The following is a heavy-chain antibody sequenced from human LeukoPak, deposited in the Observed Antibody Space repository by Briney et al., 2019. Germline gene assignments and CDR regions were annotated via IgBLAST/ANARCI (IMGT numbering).Heavy chain of an antibody. D-gene: IGHD6-13*01. Sequence: GESLKISCQGFGYSFTSYWIGWVRQMPGKGMEWMGVIYPGDLRVRYNPSFQGQVTISVDKSINTAYLQWVSLRASDSAMYYCACRDLTSTWSFPWGQGTLVAVSS. V-gene: IGHV5-51*01. J-gene: IGHJ5*02. CDR3: ACRDLTSTWSFP. CDR2: IYPGDLRV. CDR1: GYSFTSYW.